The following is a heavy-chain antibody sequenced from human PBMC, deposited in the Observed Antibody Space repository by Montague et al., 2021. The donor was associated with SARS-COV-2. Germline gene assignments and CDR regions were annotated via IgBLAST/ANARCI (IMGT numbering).Heavy chain of an antibody. CDR1: GGSISSYN. D-gene: IGHD5-12*01. Sequence: SETLSLTCTVSGGSISSYNWTWIRQPPGKGLEWIGYIYYSGSTNYNPSLKSRVTISVDTSKNQFSLKLSSVTAADTAVYYCARGVATEEGNWFDPWGQGTLVTVSS. CDR3: ARGVATEEGNWFDP. J-gene: IGHJ5*02. CDR2: IYYSGST. V-gene: IGHV4-59*13.